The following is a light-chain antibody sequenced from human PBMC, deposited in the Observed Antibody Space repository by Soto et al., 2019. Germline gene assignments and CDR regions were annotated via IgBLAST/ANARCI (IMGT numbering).Light chain of an antibody. CDR2: TAS. Sequence: DIQMTQSPSSLSASVGDRVTITCRASQGIGNNLAWYQQKPGKVPKVLIYTASTLHSGVPSRFSGRGSGTDFTLTINILQPEDVATYFCQKYDSVPWSFGQGTRVEI. J-gene: IGKJ1*01. V-gene: IGKV1-27*01. CDR1: QGIGNN. CDR3: QKYDSVPWS.